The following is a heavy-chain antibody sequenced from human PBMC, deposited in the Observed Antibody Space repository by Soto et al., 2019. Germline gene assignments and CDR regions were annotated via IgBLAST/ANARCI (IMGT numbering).Heavy chain of an antibody. J-gene: IGHJ3*02. CDR1: GGSISSYY. CDR3: ARDWLAVAGGGAFDI. V-gene: IGHV4-4*07. D-gene: IGHD6-19*01. CDR2: IYTSGST. Sequence: QVQLQESGPGLVKPSETLSLTCTVSGGSISSYYWSWIRQPAGKGLEWIGRIYTSGSTNYNPSLNTRVTMSVDTSKNQFSLKLSSVTAADTAVYYCARDWLAVAGGGAFDIWGKGTMVTVSS.